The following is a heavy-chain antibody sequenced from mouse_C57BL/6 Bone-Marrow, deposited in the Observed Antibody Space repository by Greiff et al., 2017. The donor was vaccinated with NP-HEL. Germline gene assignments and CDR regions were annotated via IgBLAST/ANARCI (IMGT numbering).Heavy chain of an antibody. CDR3: AYDGYYGWYFDV. V-gene: IGHV1-74*01. CDR2: IHPSDSDT. D-gene: IGHD2-3*01. J-gene: IGHJ1*03. CDR1: GYTFTSYW. Sequence: QVQLQQSGAELVKPGASVKVSCTASGYTFTSYWMHRVKQRPAQGLEWIGRIHPSDSDTNYNQKFKGKATLTVDKSSSTAYMQLSSLTSEDSAVYYCAYDGYYGWYFDVWGTGTTVTVSS.